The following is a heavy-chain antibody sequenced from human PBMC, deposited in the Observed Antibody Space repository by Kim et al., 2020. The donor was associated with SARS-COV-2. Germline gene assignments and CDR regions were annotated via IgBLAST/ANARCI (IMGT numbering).Heavy chain of an antibody. Sequence: HSGSTNYNPSLKSRVTISVDTSKNQFSLKLSSVTAADTAVYYCAAAYYDFWSQGTLVTVSS. CDR2: HSGST. D-gene: IGHD3-3*01. V-gene: IGHV4-34*01. J-gene: IGHJ4*02. CDR3: AAAYYDF.